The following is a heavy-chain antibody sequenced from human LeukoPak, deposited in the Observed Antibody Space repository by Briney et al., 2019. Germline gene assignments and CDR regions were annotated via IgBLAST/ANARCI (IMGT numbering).Heavy chain of an antibody. Sequence: KSSETLSLTCAVSGGSISSSNWWSWVRQPPGKGLEWIGEIYHSGSTNYNPSLKSRVTISVDKSKNQFSLKLGSVTAADTAVYYCATLHYYGSGSYYNPPDYWGQGTLVTVSS. D-gene: IGHD3-10*01. CDR2: IYHSGST. CDR1: GGSISSSNW. J-gene: IGHJ4*02. V-gene: IGHV4-4*02. CDR3: ATLHYYGSGSYYNPPDY.